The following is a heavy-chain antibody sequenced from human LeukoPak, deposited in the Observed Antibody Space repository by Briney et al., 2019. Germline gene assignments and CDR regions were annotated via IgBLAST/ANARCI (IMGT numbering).Heavy chain of an antibody. CDR3: AREISTVEGWLQLRVLRYFDL. CDR1: GFTFSSYE. Sequence: PGGSLRLSCVASGFTFSSYEMNWVRQAPGKGLEWVAYITSSGDTIFNADSVRGRFTISRDNSKNTLYLQMNSLRAEDTAVYYCAREISTVEGWLQLRVLRYFDLWGRGTLVTVSS. J-gene: IGHJ2*01. CDR2: ITSSGDTI. D-gene: IGHD5-24*01. V-gene: IGHV3-48*03.